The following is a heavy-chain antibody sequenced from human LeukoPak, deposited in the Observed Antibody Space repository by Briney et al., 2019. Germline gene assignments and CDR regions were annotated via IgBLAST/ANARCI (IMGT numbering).Heavy chain of an antibody. Sequence: GGSLRLSCAASGFTFSDYYMSWIRQAPGKGLEWVSHISGSGGNTYYADSVKGRFTISRDNSKNTLYLQMNSLRAEDTAIYYCAKDMLGTVSDYFDDWGQGTLVTVSS. CDR3: AKDMLGTVSDYFDD. J-gene: IGHJ4*02. CDR2: ISGSGGNT. CDR1: GFTFSDYY. D-gene: IGHD1-7*01. V-gene: IGHV3-23*01.